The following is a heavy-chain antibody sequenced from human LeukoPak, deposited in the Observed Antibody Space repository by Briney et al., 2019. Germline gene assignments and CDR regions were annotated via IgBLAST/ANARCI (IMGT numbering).Heavy chain of an antibody. CDR3: ARGGVNYKIAGP. CDR2: IYYSGST. D-gene: IGHD3-10*01. Sequence: SETLSLTCTVSGGSITSYYWSWIRQPPGKGLEWIGYIYYSGSTNYNPSLKSRVTMSVDTSKNQFSLKLSSVTAADTAVYYCARGGVNYKIAGPWGQGALVTVSS. J-gene: IGHJ5*02. V-gene: IGHV4-59*01. CDR1: GGSITSYY.